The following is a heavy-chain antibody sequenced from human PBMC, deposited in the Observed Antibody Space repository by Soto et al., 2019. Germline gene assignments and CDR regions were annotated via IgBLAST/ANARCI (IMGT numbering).Heavy chain of an antibody. CDR2: INGRSNYK. D-gene: IGHD1-26*01. CDR1: GFMFSTYF. CDR3: AREDGIAGETCACDY. J-gene: IGHJ4*01. Sequence: LRPSCATSGFMFSTYFMNWVHQAPGKGLEWVSSINGRSNYKYYANSVRGRFTISRDNAKNSLFLQMSSLTAEDTAVYYCAREDGIAGETCACDYWCLGTLVTVSS. V-gene: IGHV3-21*01.